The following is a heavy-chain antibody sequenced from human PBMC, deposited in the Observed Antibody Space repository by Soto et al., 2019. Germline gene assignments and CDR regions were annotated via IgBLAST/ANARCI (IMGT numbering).Heavy chain of an antibody. CDR2: INAGNGNT. CDR1: GYTFISYA. Sequence: QVQLVQSGAEVKKPGASVKVSCKASGYTFISYAMHWVRQAPGQRLEWIGWINAGNGNTKYSQKFQGRVTITRDTSASTAYMELSSLRSEDTAVYYCARGPGGPDGPGDYWGQGTLVTVSS. J-gene: IGHJ4*02. CDR3: ARGPGGPDGPGDY. D-gene: IGHD2-15*01. V-gene: IGHV1-3*01.